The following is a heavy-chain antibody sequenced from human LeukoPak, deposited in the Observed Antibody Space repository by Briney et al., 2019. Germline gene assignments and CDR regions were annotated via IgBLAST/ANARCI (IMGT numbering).Heavy chain of an antibody. CDR3: ARGGGYRGYGQDY. D-gene: IGHD5-12*01. CDR1: GFTFSSYA. Sequence: GGSLRLSCAASGFTFSSYAMHWVRQAPGKGLEYVSAISSNGDATYYANSVEGRFTISRDNSKNTLYLRMGSLRVEDMAVYYCARGGGYRGYGQDYWGQGTLVTVSS. V-gene: IGHV3-64*01. J-gene: IGHJ4*02. CDR2: ISSNGDAT.